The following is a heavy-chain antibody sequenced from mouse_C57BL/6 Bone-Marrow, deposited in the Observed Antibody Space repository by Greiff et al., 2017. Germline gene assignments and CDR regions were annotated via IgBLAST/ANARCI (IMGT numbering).Heavy chain of an antibody. CDR3: ARDQFAY. CDR2: ISYDGSN. Sequence: DVQLQESGPGLVKPSQSLSLTCSVTGYSITSGYYWNWIRQFPGNKLEWMGYISYDGSNNYNPSLKNRISITRDTSKNQFFLKLNSVTTEDTATYYCARDQFAYWGQGTLVTVSA. V-gene: IGHV3-6*01. CDR1: GYSITSGYY. J-gene: IGHJ3*01.